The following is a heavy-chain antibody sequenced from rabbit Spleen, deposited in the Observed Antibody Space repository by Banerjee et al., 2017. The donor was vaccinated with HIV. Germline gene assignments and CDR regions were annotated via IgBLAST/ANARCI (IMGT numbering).Heavy chain of an antibody. D-gene: IGHD4-2*01. J-gene: IGHJ4*01. CDR3: ARDAAGREDFNL. V-gene: IGHV1S45*01. CDR2: IDVVKSGST. CDR1: GFSFISYYY. Sequence: QEQLVESWGGLVQPEGSLTLTCTASGFSFISYYYMCWVRQAPGKGLEWIACIDVVKSGSTYYANWAKGRFTISKTSSTTVTLQMTSLTAADTATYFCARDAAGREDFNLWGPGTLVNVS.